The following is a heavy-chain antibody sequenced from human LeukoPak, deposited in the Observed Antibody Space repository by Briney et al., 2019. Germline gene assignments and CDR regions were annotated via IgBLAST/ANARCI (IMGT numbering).Heavy chain of an antibody. J-gene: IGHJ6*02. D-gene: IGHD2-2*02. CDR1: GYSFTSYW. CDR2: IYPGDSDT. CDR3: ALVVPAAIFSYGMDV. V-gene: IGHV5-51*01. Sequence: GESLKISCKGSGYSFTSYWIGWVRQMPGKGLEWMGIIYPGDSDTRYSLSFQGQVTISADKSISTAYLQWSSLKASDTAMYYCALVVPAAIFSYGMDVWGQGTTVTVSS.